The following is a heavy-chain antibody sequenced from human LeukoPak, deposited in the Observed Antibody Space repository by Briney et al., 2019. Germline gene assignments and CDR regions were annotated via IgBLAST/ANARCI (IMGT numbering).Heavy chain of an antibody. Sequence: GGSLRLSCAASGFTFSSYWMSWVRQAPGKGLEWVANIKQDGSEKYYVDSVKGRFTISRDNAKNSLYLQMNSLRAEDTAVYYCAREYSYGYSYYYYMDVWGKGTTVTVSS. J-gene: IGHJ6*03. D-gene: IGHD5-18*01. CDR3: AREYSYGYSYYYYMDV. CDR2: IKQDGSEK. V-gene: IGHV3-7*01. CDR1: GFTFSSYW.